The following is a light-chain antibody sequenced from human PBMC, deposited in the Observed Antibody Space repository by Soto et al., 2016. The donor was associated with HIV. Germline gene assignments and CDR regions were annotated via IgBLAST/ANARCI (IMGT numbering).Light chain of an antibody. J-gene: IGLJ3*02. Sequence: SYELTQPPSLSVAPGKTASIPCGGINIGRYSVHWYQQRPGQAPVMVVNDDRDRPSGIPERFSGSNSGNTATLTISRVEVGDEADYYCQVWDSTSDQPVFGGGTKLTVL. CDR3: QVWDSTSDQPV. V-gene: IGLV3-21*03. CDR1: NIGRYS. CDR2: DDR.